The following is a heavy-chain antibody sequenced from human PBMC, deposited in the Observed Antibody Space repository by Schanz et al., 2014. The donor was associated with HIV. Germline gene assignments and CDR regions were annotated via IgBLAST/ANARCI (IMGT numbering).Heavy chain of an antibody. D-gene: IGHD3-10*01. V-gene: IGHV3-23*04. Sequence: EVQVVESGGGLVKPGGSLRLSCAASGFTFSSYGMSWVRQAPGKGLEWVSIISGGGGNTYYADSVKGRFTISRDNSKNTLFLQMDSLRDEDTAVYYCARVEGHITVVRGVIIGGYFDYWGQGTLVTVSS. CDR1: GFTFSSYG. CDR3: ARVEGHITVVRGVIIGGYFDY. CDR2: ISGGGGNT. J-gene: IGHJ4*02.